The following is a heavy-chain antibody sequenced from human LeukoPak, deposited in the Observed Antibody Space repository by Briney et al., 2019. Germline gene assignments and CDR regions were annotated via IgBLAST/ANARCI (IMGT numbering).Heavy chain of an antibody. V-gene: IGHV1-69*13. CDR1: GYTLTELS. CDR3: ARFLERYFDY. D-gene: IGHD3-3*01. J-gene: IGHJ4*02. CDR2: IIPIFGTA. Sequence: ASVKVSCKVSGYTLTELSMHWVRQAPGKGLEWMGGIIPIFGTANYAQKFQGRVTITADESTSTAYMELSSLRSEDTAVYYCARFLERYFDYWGQGTLVTVSS.